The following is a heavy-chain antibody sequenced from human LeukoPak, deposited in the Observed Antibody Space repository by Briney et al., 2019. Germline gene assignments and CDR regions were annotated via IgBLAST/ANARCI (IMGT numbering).Heavy chain of an antibody. CDR1: GFTFHDYT. J-gene: IGHJ4*02. CDR2: ISGSTSYK. Sequence: GGSLRLSCAASGFTFHDYTLNWVRQAPGKGLEWVSSISGSTSYKHYADSVRGRFAISRDNAKRSLYLQMNNLTAEDTAIYYCAKRGDQLYCDSWGQGALVTVSS. V-gene: IGHV3-21*01. CDR3: AKRGDQLYCDS. D-gene: IGHD3-16*01.